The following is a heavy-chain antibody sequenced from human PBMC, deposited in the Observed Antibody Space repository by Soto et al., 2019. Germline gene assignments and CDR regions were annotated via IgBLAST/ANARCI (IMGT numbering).Heavy chain of an antibody. V-gene: IGHV4-39*02. CDR3: ARDVLITVVRPARNPGANV. Sequence: PSETLSLTCTVSGGSVSNTTYYWGWVRQPPGKGLEWIGNIYYTGRTYYSPSLKSRVTISIDTSKNQFSLKLTSVTAADTAVYYCARDVLITVVRPARNPGANVWGRGTTVTVSS. CDR2: IYYTGRT. J-gene: IGHJ6*04. D-gene: IGHD1-20*01. CDR1: GGSVSNTTYY.